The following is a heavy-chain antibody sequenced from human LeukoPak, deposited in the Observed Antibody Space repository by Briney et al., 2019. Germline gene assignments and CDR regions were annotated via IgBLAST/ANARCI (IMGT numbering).Heavy chain of an antibody. CDR1: GFTFSSYG. V-gene: IGHV3-33*01. D-gene: IGHD3-22*01. CDR2: IWYDGSNK. CDR3: ARDFIVSYYDSSGFGY. Sequence: GRSLRLSCAVSGFTFSSYGMHWVRQAPGKGLEWVAVIWYDGSNKYYADSVKGRFTISRDSSKNTLDLQMNSLRAEDTAVYYCARDFIVSYYDSSGFGYWGQGTLVTVSS. J-gene: IGHJ4*02.